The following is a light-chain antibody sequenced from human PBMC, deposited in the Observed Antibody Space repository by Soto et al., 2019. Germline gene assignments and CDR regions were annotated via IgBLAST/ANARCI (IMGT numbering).Light chain of an antibody. J-gene: IGLJ1*01. CDR3: SSYGGHFNYI. Sequence: QSALTQPPSASGSPGQSVTISCTGTSNDVGLYDYVSWYQQHPGQVPKLLISEVNKRASGVPHRFSGSKSGNTASLTVSGLQAEDEADYYCSSYGGHFNYIFGTGTQLTVL. CDR1: SNDVGLYDY. CDR2: EVN. V-gene: IGLV2-8*01.